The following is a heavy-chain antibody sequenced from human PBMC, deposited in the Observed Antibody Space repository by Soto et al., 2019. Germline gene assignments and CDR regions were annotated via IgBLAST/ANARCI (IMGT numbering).Heavy chain of an antibody. V-gene: IGHV3-33*01. Sequence: QVQLVESGGGVVQPGRSLRLSCATSGFIFSSYGMHWVRQVPGKGLEWVAVIWNDGIKKNYADPVKGRFTISRDTSKNTLYLEMNSLRAEDTAVYYCAREGEVGIGKYYFDRWGRGTLVTVSS. CDR3: AREGEVGIGKYYFDR. J-gene: IGHJ2*01. D-gene: IGHD3-16*01. CDR1: GFIFSSYG. CDR2: IWNDGIKK.